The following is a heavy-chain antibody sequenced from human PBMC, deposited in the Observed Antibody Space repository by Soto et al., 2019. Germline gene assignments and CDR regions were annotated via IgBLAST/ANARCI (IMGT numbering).Heavy chain of an antibody. Sequence: QVQLVESGGGLVKPGGSLRLSCVASRIIFSDYYMTWIRQAPGKGLEWVSHISPSGRITYYADSVKGRFTVSRDNAKNSLYLQMNNLRAEDTAAYYCASGSWEVRCLDYWGRGNLVTVAS. CDR1: RIIFSDYY. J-gene: IGHJ4*02. CDR3: ASGSWEVRCLDY. CDR2: ISPSGRIT. V-gene: IGHV3-11*01. D-gene: IGHD1-26*01.